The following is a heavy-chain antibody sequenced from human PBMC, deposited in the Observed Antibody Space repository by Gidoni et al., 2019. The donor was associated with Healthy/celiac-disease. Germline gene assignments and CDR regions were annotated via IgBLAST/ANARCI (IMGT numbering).Heavy chain of an antibody. V-gene: IGHV3-30-3*01. CDR3: ARDLGIAAAGTNWFDP. CDR1: GFTFSSYA. D-gene: IGHD6-13*01. J-gene: IGHJ5*02. Sequence: QVQLVESGGGVVQPGRSLRLSCAASGFTFSSYAMHWVRQAPGKGLEWVAVISYDGSNKYYADSVKGRFTISRDNSKNTLYLQMNSRRAEDTAVYYCARDLGIAAAGTNWFDPWGQGTLVTVSS. CDR2: ISYDGSNK.